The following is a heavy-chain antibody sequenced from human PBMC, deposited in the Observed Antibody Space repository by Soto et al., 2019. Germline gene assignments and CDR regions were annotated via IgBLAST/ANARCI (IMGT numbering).Heavy chain of an antibody. V-gene: IGHV3-72*01. Sequence: GGSLRLSCAVSGFTFSDHYMDWARQAPGKGLEWVGHIRNKANSYTTEYAASVRGRFTISRDDSKNSLYLHMNSLITEDTAVYCCGTGSGAYYLLDIWGQGTMVTVS. D-gene: IGHD3-10*02. J-gene: IGHJ3*02. CDR3: GTGSGAYYLLDI. CDR1: GFTFSDHY. CDR2: IRNKANSYTT.